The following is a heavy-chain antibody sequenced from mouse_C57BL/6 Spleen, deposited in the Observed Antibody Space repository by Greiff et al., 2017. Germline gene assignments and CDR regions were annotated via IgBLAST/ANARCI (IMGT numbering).Heavy chain of an antibody. J-gene: IGHJ4*01. CDR1: GYTFTSYW. D-gene: IGHD2-5*01. Sequence: QVQLQQPGAELVRPGSSVKLSCKASGYTFTSYWMAWVKQRPGQGLEWIGNIYPSNSETHYNQKFKDKATLTVDKSSSTAYMQLSSLTSEHSAVYYCASRASYYSNYVGAMDDWGQGTSVTVSS. V-gene: IGHV1-61*01. CDR3: ASRASYYSNYVGAMDD. CDR2: IYPSNSET.